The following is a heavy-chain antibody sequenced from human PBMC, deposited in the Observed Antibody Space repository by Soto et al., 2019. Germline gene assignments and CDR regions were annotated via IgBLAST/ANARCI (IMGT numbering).Heavy chain of an antibody. CDR2: IYHSGST. CDR1: GGSISSSNW. J-gene: IGHJ4*02. Sequence: SETLSLTCTVSGGSISSSNWWSWVRQPPGKGLEWIGEIYHSGSTNYNPSLKSRVTISVDKSKNQFSLKLSSVTAADTAVYYCASWGGIASPAYDGSLAPYDYWGQGTLVTVSS. V-gene: IGHV4-4*02. D-gene: IGHD6-13*01. CDR3: ASWGGIASPAYDGSLAPYDY.